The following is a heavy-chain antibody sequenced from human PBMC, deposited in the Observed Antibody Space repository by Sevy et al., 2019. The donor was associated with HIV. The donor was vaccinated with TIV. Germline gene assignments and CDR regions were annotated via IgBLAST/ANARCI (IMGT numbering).Heavy chain of an antibody. CDR2: ISGGGGST. Sequence: GGSLRLSCAASGFIFSSYVMNWVRQAPGKGLEWVSAISGGGGSTYYADSVKGRFTISRDNFKNTLYLEMNSLRVEDTAVYYCAGGFWSGFDYWGQGTMVTVSS. CDR3: AGGFWSGFDY. V-gene: IGHV3-23*01. J-gene: IGHJ4*02. CDR1: GFIFSSYV. D-gene: IGHD3-3*01.